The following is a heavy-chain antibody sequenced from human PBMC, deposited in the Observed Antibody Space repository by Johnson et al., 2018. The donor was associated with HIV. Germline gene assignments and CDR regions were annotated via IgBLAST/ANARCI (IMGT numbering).Heavy chain of an antibody. CDR2: ISGSGGST. Sequence: VQLVESGGGLVQPGRSLRLSCTASGFTFGDYSMNWFRQAPGKGLEWVSAISGSGGSTYYADSVKGRFTISRDNSKNTLYLQMNSLRAEDTAVYYCARGGGCGGDCYSGYDSLDIWGQGTMVTV. CDR1: GFTFGDYS. D-gene: IGHD2-21*01. V-gene: IGHV3-23*04. CDR3: ARGGGCGGDCYSGYDSLDI. J-gene: IGHJ3*02.